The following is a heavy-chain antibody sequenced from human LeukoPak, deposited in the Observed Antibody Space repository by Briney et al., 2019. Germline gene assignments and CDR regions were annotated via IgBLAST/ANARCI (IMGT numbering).Heavy chain of an antibody. D-gene: IGHD1-26*01. Sequence: GASVKVSCKASGYSFSNYGFSWVRQAPGQGLEWMGWISAYNGNTKSAQKLQGRVSIATDTSTSTAYMELRNLTSDDTAVYYCAKEGAVGASRFDYWGQGTLVTVSS. CDR1: GYSFSNYG. CDR3: AKEGAVGASRFDY. CDR2: ISAYNGNT. J-gene: IGHJ4*02. V-gene: IGHV1-18*01.